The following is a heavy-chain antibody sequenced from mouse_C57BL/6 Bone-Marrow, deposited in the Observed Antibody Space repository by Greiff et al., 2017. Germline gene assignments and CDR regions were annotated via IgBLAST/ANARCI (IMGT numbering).Heavy chain of an antibody. CDR2: INPSNGGT. CDR3: ARGYYYGSSYGGFAY. D-gene: IGHD1-1*01. J-gene: IGHJ3*01. Sequence: QVHVKQPGTELVKPGASVKLSCKASGYTFTSYWMHWVQQRPGQGLEWIGNINPSNGGTNYNEKFKSKATLTVDKSSSTAYMQLSSLTSEDSAVYYCARGYYYGSSYGGFAYWGQGTLVTVSA. CDR1: GYTFTSYW. V-gene: IGHV1-53*01.